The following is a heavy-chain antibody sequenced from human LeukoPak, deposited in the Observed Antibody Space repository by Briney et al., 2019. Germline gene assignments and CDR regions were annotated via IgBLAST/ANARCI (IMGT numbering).Heavy chain of an antibody. D-gene: IGHD2-15*01. J-gene: IGHJ3*02. CDR3: ARAPQVGAFDI. Sequence: SETLSLTCAVYGGSFSGYYWSWIRQPPGKGLEWIGEINHSGSTNYNPSLKSRVIISVDTSKNQFSLKLSSVTAADTAVYYCARAPQVGAFDIWGQGTMVTVSS. V-gene: IGHV4-34*01. CDR1: GGSFSGYY. CDR2: INHSGST.